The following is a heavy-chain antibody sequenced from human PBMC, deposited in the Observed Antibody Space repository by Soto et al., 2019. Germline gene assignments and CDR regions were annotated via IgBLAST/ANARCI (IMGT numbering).Heavy chain of an antibody. CDR2: INTYNGNT. CDR3: ARGVGSGTYYNQYNWFDP. V-gene: IGHV1-18*01. Sequence: EASVKVSCKASGYTFTNYGSSWVRQAHGQGLEWMGWINTYNGNTNHAQKLQGRVTMTTDTSTSTAYMELRSLRSDDTAVCYCARGVGSGTYYNQYNWFDPWGQGTLVTVSS. CDR1: GYTFTNYG. D-gene: IGHD3-10*01. J-gene: IGHJ5*02.